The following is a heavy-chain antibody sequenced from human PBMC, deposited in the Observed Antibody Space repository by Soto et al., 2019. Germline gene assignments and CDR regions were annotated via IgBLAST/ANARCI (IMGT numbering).Heavy chain of an antibody. Sequence: ASVKVSCKASGYTFTSYAMHWVRQAPGQRLEWMGWINAGNGNTKYSQKFQGRVTITRDTSASTAYMELSSLRSEDTAVYYCARSHILWFGELMFWGQGTLVTVSS. V-gene: IGHV1-3*01. CDR1: GYTFTSYA. J-gene: IGHJ4*02. CDR3: ARSHILWFGELMF. D-gene: IGHD3-10*01. CDR2: INAGNGNT.